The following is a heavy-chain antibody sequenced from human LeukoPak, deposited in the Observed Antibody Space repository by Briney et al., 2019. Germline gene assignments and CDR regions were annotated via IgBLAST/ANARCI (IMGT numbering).Heavy chain of an antibody. J-gene: IGHJ6*03. V-gene: IGHV3-7*01. CDR1: GFTFSDYY. CDR2: IKQDGSEK. Sequence: PGGSLRLSCAASGFTFSDYYMSWIRQAPGKGLEWVANIKQDGSEKYYVDSVKGRFTISRDNAKNSLYLQMNSLRAEDTAVYYCARDAYDFWSGYPLDHMDVWGKGTTVTVSS. D-gene: IGHD3-3*01. CDR3: ARDAYDFWSGYPLDHMDV.